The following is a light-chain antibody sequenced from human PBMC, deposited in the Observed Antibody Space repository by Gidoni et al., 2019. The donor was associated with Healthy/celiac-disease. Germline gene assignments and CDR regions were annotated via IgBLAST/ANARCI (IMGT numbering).Light chain of an antibody. Sequence: QSALTQPRQVPGSPGQSVTISCTGTSSDVGGYNYVPWYQQHSGKAPKLMIYDVSTRPSGVPARFSVSKSGNTASLTISWLQADADADYYCCSYAGSYKVVFGGGPTLTVL. CDR1: SSDVGGYNY. V-gene: IGLV2-11*01. J-gene: IGLJ2*01. CDR3: CSYAGSYKVV. CDR2: DVS.